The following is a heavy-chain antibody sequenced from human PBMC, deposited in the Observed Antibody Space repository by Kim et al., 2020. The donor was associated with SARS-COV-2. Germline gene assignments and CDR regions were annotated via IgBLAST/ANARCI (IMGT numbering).Heavy chain of an antibody. J-gene: IGHJ6*01. V-gene: IGHV3-23*03. CDR1: GFTFSSYA. CDR2: IYSGGSST. Sequence: GGSLRLSCAASGFTFSSYAMSWVRQAPGKGLEWVSVIYSGGSSTYYADSVKGRFTISRDNSKNTLYLQMNSLRAEDTAVYYCAKDFGVRGVSDYYGMDV. CDR3: AKDFGVRGVSDYYGMDV. D-gene: IGHD3-10*01.